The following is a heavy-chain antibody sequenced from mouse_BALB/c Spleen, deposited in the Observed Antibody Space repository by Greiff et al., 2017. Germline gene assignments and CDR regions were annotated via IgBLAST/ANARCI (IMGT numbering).Heavy chain of an antibody. CDR2: IYPSDSYT. CDR1: GYTFTSYW. CDR3: TRDYGSSYGYFDV. Sequence: QVQLQQPGAELVRPGASVKLSCKASGYTFTSYWINWVKQRPGQGLEWIGNIYPSDSYTNYNQKFKDKATLTVDKSSSTAYMQLSSPTSEDSAVYYCTRDYGSSYGYFDVWGAGTTVTVSS. J-gene: IGHJ1*01. D-gene: IGHD1-1*01. V-gene: IGHV1-69*02.